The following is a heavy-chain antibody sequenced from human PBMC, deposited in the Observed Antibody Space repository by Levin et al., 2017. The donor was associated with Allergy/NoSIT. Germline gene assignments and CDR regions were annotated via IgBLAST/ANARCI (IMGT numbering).Heavy chain of an antibody. V-gene: IGHV3-30-3*01. CDR3: ARDPAAARVRQYYFFYYMDV. D-gene: IGHD6-25*01. J-gene: IGHJ6*03. Sequence: GGSLRLSCAASGFTFSSSAMHWVRQAPGKGLEWVALISYDETNKYYADSVKGRFTISRDNSKNTLYLQMNSLRTEDTAVYYCARDPAAARVRQYYFFYYMDVWGKGTTVTVSS. CDR1: GFTFSSSA. CDR2: ISYDETNK.